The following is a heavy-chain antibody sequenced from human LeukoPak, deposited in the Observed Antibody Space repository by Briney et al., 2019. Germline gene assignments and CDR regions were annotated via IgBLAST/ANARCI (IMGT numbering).Heavy chain of an antibody. J-gene: IGHJ4*02. D-gene: IGHD4-23*01. CDR2: IYTSGST. V-gene: IGHV4-4*07. CDR1: GGSISSYY. CDR3: ARDTYGGNQYYFDY. Sequence: SETLSLTCTVSGGSISSYYWSWIRQPAGKGLEWIGRIYTSGSTNYNPSLKSRVTMSVDTSKNQFSLKLSSVTAADTAVYYCARDTYGGNQYYFDYWGQGTLVTASS.